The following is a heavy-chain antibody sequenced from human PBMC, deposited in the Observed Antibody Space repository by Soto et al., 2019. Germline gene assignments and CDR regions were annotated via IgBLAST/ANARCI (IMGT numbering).Heavy chain of an antibody. J-gene: IGHJ5*02. CDR2: LYYSGSP. Sequence: QLQQSGPGLVKPSETLSLTCSVSGDSISITSHFWDWIRQPPGKGLEWIGTLYYSGSPYYNPSFRSLFTISVDTSKNHFSLKLASVTAADTAVYYCARRPAYDSSGYVQFDPWGQGTLVTVLS. CDR3: ARRPAYDSSGYVQFDP. CDR1: GDSISITSHF. D-gene: IGHD3-22*01. V-gene: IGHV4-39*02.